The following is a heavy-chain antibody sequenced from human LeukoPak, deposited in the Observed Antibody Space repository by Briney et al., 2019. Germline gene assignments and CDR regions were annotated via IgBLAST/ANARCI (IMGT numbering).Heavy chain of an antibody. D-gene: IGHD3-22*01. CDR1: GGSFSGYY. Sequence: SETLSLTCAVYGGSFSGYYWGWIRQPPGKGLEWIGSIYYSGSTYYNPSLKSRVTISVDTSKNQFSLKLSSVTAADTAVYYCARGTMIVVGDWFDPWGQGTLVTVSS. CDR3: ARGTMIVVGDWFDP. V-gene: IGHV4-34*01. J-gene: IGHJ5*02. CDR2: IYYSGST.